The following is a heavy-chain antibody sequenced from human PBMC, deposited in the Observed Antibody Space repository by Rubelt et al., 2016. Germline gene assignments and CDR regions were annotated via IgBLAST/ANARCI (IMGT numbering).Heavy chain of an antibody. CDR3: ARDRYGDHISDGFDI. Sequence: QVHLVESGGGVVQPGRSLRLSCAASGFTFSNYAMHWVRQAPGKGLEWAAVISYDGSNKYYADSVKGRFTISRDNSKNTLYLQMTSLGAEDTALYYCARDRYGDHISDGFDIWGQGTMVTVSS. J-gene: IGHJ3*02. CDR1: GFTFSNYA. V-gene: IGHV3-30*04. CDR2: ISYDGSNK. D-gene: IGHD4-17*01.